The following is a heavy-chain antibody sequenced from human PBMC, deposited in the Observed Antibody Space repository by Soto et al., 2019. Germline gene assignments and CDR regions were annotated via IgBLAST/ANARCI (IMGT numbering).Heavy chain of an antibody. CDR1: GFTFSSYA. CDR3: ARDFDSGSSRGFDY. CDR2: ISYDGSNK. V-gene: IGHV3-30-3*01. D-gene: IGHD1-26*01. Sequence: PGGSLRLSCAASGFTFSSYAMHWVRQAPGKGLEWVAVISYDGSNKYYADSVKGRFTISRDNSKNTLYLQMNSLRAEDTAVYYCARDFDSGSSRGFDYWGQGTLVTVSS. J-gene: IGHJ4*02.